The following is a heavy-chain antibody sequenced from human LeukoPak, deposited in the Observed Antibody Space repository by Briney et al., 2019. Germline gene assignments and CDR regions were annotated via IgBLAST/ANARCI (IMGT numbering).Heavy chain of an antibody. CDR1: GLTFSSSA. V-gene: IGHV3-23*01. CDR2: ISNNGGYT. D-gene: IGHD2-15*01. CDR3: AKQLGYCSDGSCYFPY. J-gene: IGHJ4*02. Sequence: GGSLRLSCAASGLTFSSSAMSWVRQPPGKGLEWVSAISNNGGYTYYADSVQGRFTISRDNSKSTLCLQMNSLRAEDTAVYYCAKQLGYCSDGSCYFPYWGQGTLVTVSS.